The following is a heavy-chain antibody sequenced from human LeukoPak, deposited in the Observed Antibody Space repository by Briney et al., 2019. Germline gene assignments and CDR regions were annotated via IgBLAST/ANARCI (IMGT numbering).Heavy chain of an antibody. CDR3: ATSLWGYYDSSGYFEYFQH. Sequence: SVKVSCKASGGTFSSYAISWVRQAPGQGLEWMGRIIPILGIANYAQKFQGRVTITADKSTSTAYMELSSLRSEDTAVYYCATSLWGYYDSSGYFEYFQHWGQGTLVTVSS. D-gene: IGHD3-22*01. V-gene: IGHV1-69*04. CDR2: IIPILGIA. CDR1: GGTFSSYA. J-gene: IGHJ1*01.